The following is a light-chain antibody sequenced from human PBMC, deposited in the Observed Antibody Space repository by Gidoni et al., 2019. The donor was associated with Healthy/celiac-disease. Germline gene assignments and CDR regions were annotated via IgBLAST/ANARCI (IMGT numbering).Light chain of an antibody. Sequence: EIVMTQSPATLSVSPGERATPSCRASQSVSSNLAWYQQKPGQAPRLLIYGASTRATGIPARFSGSGSGTEFTLTISSLQSEDFAVYYCQQYNNCPTFXXXTKVEIK. CDR3: QQYNNCPT. CDR2: GAS. J-gene: IGKJ1*01. CDR1: QSVSSN. V-gene: IGKV3-15*01.